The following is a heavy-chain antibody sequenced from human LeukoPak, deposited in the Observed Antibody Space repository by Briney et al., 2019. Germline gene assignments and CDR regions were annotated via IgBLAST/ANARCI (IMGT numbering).Heavy chain of an antibody. D-gene: IGHD3-10*01. CDR3: ARDTERTYYYGHCDH. CDR2: ISYDGSNK. Sequence: PGRSLRLSCAASGFTFSSYVMHWVRQAPGKGLEWVAVISYDGSNKYYADSVKGRFTISRDNSKNTLYLQMNSLRAEDTAVYYCARDTERTYYYGHCDHWGQGTLVTVYS. V-gene: IGHV3-30-3*01. J-gene: IGHJ4*02. CDR1: GFTFSSYV.